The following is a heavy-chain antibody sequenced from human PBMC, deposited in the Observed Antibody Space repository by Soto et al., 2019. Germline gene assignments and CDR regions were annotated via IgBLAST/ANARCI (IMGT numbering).Heavy chain of an antibody. CDR3: ARDSGWPILNFDN. V-gene: IGHV3-30*03. D-gene: IGHD3-10*01. CDR1: DFEFSIYG. Sequence: PGGSLTLSCAASDFEFSIYGIHWVRQAPGKGLEWVAASSYDGRETLYADSAKGRFTVSKDMSKNTACLQINALRHEDTAVYFCARDSGWPILNFDNWGQGTPVTVSS. CDR2: SSYDGRET. J-gene: IGHJ4*02.